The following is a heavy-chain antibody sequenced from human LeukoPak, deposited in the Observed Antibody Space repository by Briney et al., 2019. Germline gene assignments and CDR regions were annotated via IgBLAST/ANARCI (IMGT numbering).Heavy chain of an antibody. J-gene: IGHJ4*02. Sequence: SETLSLTCTVSGHSNSRAAYYWSWIRQHPGKGLEWIGYISYSGSTYYNPSLKSRLTISADTSKNQFSLKLSSVTAADTAVYYCARGYPYCSGSSCHPDGFDYWGQGALVTVSS. CDR1: GHSNSRAAYY. V-gene: IGHV4-31*03. D-gene: IGHD2-15*01. CDR2: ISYSGST. CDR3: ARGYPYCSGSSCHPDGFDY.